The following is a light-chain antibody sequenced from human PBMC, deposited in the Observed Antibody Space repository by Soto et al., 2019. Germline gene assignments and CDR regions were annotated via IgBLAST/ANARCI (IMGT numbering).Light chain of an antibody. CDR2: EVS. J-gene: IGLJ1*01. CDR3: TSFTSSYTYV. V-gene: IGLV2-18*02. CDR1: SSDIGGSNR. Sequence: QSVLTQPPSVSGSPGQSVTFSCTGTSSDIGGSNRVSWYQQPPGTAPKLILYEVSDRPSGVPDRFSGSKSGNTASLTISGLQAEDEADYYCTSFTSSYTYVFRTGTKVTVL.